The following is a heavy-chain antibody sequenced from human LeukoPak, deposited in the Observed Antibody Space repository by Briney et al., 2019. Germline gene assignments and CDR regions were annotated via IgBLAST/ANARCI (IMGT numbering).Heavy chain of an antibody. CDR2: ISGSGGST. D-gene: IGHD4-23*01. CDR1: GFTFSSYA. CDR3: AKGTHLSTVVTVEFDY. J-gene: IGHJ4*02. V-gene: IGHV3-23*01. Sequence: PGGSLRLSCAASGFTFSSYAMSWVRQAPGKGLEWVSAISGSGGSTYYADSVKGRFTISRDNSKNTLYLQMNSLRAEDTAVYYCAKGTHLSTVVTVEFDYWGQGTLVTVSS.